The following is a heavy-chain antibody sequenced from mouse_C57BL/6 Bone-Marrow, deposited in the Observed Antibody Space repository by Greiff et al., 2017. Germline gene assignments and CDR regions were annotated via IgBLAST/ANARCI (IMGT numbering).Heavy chain of an antibody. CDR1: GYTFTSYW. CDR3: ARTRDSPGFAY. CDR2: IHPNSGST. V-gene: IGHV1-64*01. Sequence: QVQLQQPGAALVKPGASVTLSCKASGYTFTSYWMHWVKQRPGQGLEWIGMIHPNSGSTNYNAKFTSKATLTVDKASSTAYMQLSSRTSEDSSVYYCARTRDSPGFAYWGQGTLVTVSA. D-gene: IGHD3-2*02. J-gene: IGHJ3*01.